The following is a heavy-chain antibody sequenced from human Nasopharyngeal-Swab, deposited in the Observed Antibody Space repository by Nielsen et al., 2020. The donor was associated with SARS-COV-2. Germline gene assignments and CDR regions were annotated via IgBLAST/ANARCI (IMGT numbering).Heavy chain of an antibody. CDR2: ISGSGGST. CDR3: AKDLRGPYFF. J-gene: IGHJ4*02. D-gene: IGHD2/OR15-2a*01. Sequence: GGSLRLSCAASGFTFNEYTMSWVRQAPGKGLEWVSAISGSGGSTYYADSVKGRFTISRDNSKNTLSLQMNSLRAEDTAVYYCAKDLRGPYFFWGQGTLVTVSS. CDR1: GFTFNEYT. V-gene: IGHV3-23*01.